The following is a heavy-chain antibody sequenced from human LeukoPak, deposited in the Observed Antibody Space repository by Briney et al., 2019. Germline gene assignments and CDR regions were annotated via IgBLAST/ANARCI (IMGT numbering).Heavy chain of an antibody. CDR1: GVTFIKYG. CDR3: ARLGRFLERGNEYYYHYFMDV. Sequence: GASVKVSCKASGVTFIKYGFAWVRQAPGQGLEWMGGVIPIFGTPNYAQKFQGRLTITTDESTSTVYMELSSLRSEDTAVYFCARLGRFLERGNEYYYHYFMDVWGKGTTVTVSS. V-gene: IGHV1-69*05. CDR2: VIPIFGTP. D-gene: IGHD3-3*01. J-gene: IGHJ6*03.